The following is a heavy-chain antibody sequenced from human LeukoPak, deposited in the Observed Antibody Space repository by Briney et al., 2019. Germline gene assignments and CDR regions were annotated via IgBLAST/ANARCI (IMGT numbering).Heavy chain of an antibody. J-gene: IGHJ3*02. CDR1: GGSISSYY. V-gene: IGHV4-4*09. Sequence: SETLSLTCTVSGGSISSYYWSWIRQPPGKGLEWIGYIYTSGSTNYNPSLKSRVTISVDTSKNQFSLKLGSVAAADTAVYYCARLRDAFDIWGQGTMVTVSS. CDR2: IYTSGST. CDR3: ARLRDAFDI.